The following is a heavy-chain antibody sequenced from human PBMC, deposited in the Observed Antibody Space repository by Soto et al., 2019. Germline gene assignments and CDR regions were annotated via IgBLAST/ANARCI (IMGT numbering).Heavy chain of an antibody. D-gene: IGHD5-18*01. V-gene: IGHV3-74*01. Sequence: EVQLVESGGGLVQPGGSLRLSVAASGFPFSSYGMPWVRQAPGKGLVWVSRIKGDGSSTSYADSVRGRFSISRDNAKNTQYLQMNSLRAEDTAVYFCARGYSYARNLDAFDIRGQGTMVTVSS. CDR1: GFPFSSYG. CDR2: IKGDGSST. CDR3: ARGYSYARNLDAFDI. J-gene: IGHJ3*02.